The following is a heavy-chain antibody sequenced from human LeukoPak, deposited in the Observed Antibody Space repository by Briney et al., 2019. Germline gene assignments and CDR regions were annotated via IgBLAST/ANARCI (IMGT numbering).Heavy chain of an antibody. J-gene: IGHJ3*02. D-gene: IGHD1-26*01. V-gene: IGHV3-66*01. CDR3: EKFTFSGNYRAFDI. CDR2: IYSGGST. Sequence: GGSLRLSCAASGFTVSSNYMRWVRQAPGKGLEWVSIIYSGGSTYYADSVKGRFTISRDNSKNTLYLQMNSLRAEDTAIYYCEKFTFSGNYRAFDIWGQGTMVTVSS. CDR1: GFTVSSNY.